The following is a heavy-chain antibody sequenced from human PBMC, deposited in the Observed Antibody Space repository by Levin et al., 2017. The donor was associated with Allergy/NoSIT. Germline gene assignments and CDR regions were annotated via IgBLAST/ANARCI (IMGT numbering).Heavy chain of an antibody. CDR1: GYTFTSYD. J-gene: IGHJ6*02. Sequence: ASVKVSCKASGYTFTSYDINWVRQATGQGLEWMGWMNPNSGNTGYAQKFQGRVTMTRNTSISTAYMELSSLRSEDTAVYYCARVYPVAGPYYYYGMDVWGQGTTVTVSS. CDR2: MNPNSGNT. V-gene: IGHV1-8*01. CDR3: ARVYPVAGPYYYYGMDV. D-gene: IGHD6-19*01.